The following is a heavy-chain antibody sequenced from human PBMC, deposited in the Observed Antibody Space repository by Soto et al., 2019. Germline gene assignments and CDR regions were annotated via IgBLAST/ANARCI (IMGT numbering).Heavy chain of an antibody. CDR3: ARDRSYCSSTSCYGTYFDY. CDR2: IYYSGST. D-gene: IGHD2-2*01. J-gene: IGHJ4*02. V-gene: IGHV4-31*03. CDR1: GGSISSGGYY. Sequence: QVQLQESGPGLVKPSQTLSLTCTVSGGSISSGGYYWSWIRQHPGKGLEWIGYIYYSGSTYYNPSLKRRVTIAVDTSESQSSLKLSSVTAADTAVYYCARDRSYCSSTSCYGTYFDYWGQGTLVTVSS.